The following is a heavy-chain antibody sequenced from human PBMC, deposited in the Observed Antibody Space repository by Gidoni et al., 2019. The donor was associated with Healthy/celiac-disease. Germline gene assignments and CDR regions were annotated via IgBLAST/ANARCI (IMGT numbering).Heavy chain of an antibody. Sequence: EVQLLESGGGLVQPGGSLRLSCAASGFTFSSNAMSWVRQAPGKGLGWVSAISGSGGSTYYADSVKGRFTISRDNSKNTLYLQMNSLRAEDTAVYYCAKDRDSYYYYYGMDVWGQGTTVTVSS. CDR3: AKDRDSYYYYYGMDV. CDR2: ISGSGGST. D-gene: IGHD3-10*01. V-gene: IGHV3-23*01. CDR1: GFTFSSNA. J-gene: IGHJ6*02.